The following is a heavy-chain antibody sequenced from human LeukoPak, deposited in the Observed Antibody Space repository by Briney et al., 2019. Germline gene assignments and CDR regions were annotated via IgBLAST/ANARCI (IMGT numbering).Heavy chain of an antibody. CDR2: IYYSGST. Sequence: GSLRLSCAASGFTFSSYEMNWVRQAPGKGLEWIGSIYYSGSTYYNPSLKSRVTISVDTSKNQFSLKLGSVTAADTAVYYCARVMWLLLAANFDYWGQGTLVTVSS. D-gene: IGHD3-22*01. V-gene: IGHV4-39*07. J-gene: IGHJ4*02. CDR3: ARVMWLLLAANFDY. CDR1: GFTFSSYE.